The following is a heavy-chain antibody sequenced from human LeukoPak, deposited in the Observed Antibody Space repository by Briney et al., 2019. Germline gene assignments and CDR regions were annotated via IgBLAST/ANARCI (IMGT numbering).Heavy chain of an antibody. CDR1: GFSFTTYS. CDR2: ISIDSTTI. V-gene: IGHV3-48*01. CDR3: ARDVGYRSWFDP. D-gene: IGHD5-18*01. J-gene: IGHJ5*02. Sequence: GGSLRLSCVASGFSFTTYSMHWIRQAPGKGLEWVSYISIDSTTIYYAASAKGRFTISRDNVKNSLYLQMNSLTAEDTAMYYCARDVGYRSWFDPWGQGTLVTVSS.